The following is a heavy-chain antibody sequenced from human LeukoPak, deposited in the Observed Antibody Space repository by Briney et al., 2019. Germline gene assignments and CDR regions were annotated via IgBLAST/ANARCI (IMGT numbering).Heavy chain of an antibody. Sequence: GGSLRLSCAASRFTFSSYEMNWVRQAPGKGLEWVSYISRSGSTIYYADSVKGRFTISRDNSKNTLYLQMNSLRAEDTALYYCARGRCSSTSCYWRPYFDYWGQGTLVTVSS. CDR3: ARGRCSSTSCYWRPYFDY. CDR2: ISRSGSTI. CDR1: RFTFSSYE. J-gene: IGHJ4*02. D-gene: IGHD2-2*01. V-gene: IGHV3-48*03.